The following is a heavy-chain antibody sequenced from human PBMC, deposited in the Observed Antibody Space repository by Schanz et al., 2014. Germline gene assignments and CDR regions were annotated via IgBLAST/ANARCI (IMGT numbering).Heavy chain of an antibody. Sequence: QVQLVQSGAEVKKPGASVKVSCKASGYTFTSHGISWVRQAPGQGLEWMGIINPSGGSTRYGQKFQGRVTVTTDTSTSTVYMELSSLRSEDTAVYYCARDGVDAAAGGNYWGQGTLVTVSS. J-gene: IGHJ4*02. CDR3: ARDGVDAAAGGNY. D-gene: IGHD6-13*01. V-gene: IGHV1-46*03. CDR1: GYTFTSHG. CDR2: INPSGGST.